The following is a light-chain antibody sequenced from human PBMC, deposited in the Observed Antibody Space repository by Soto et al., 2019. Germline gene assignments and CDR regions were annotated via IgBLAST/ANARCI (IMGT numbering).Light chain of an antibody. Sequence: EVVLTQSPATLSLSPRERATLSCRASQNVRTFLDWYQQKPGQAPRLLIYGACNRATGIPARFSGSGSGTDFTLTISSLEPEDFAVYYCQQHSHWPPWTFGQGTKVDIK. CDR2: GAC. J-gene: IGKJ1*01. CDR3: QQHSHWPPWT. CDR1: QNVRTF. V-gene: IGKV3-11*01.